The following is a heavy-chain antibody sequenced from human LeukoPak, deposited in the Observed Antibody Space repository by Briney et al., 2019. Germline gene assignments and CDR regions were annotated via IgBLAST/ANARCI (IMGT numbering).Heavy chain of an antibody. J-gene: IGHJ4*02. D-gene: IGHD1-14*01. CDR1: GFTFSSYW. V-gene: IGHV3-7*01. Sequence: GGSLRLSCAVSGFTFSSYWMSWVRQAPGKGLEWVANIKQDGSEKYYVDSVKGRFTISRDNAKNSLYLQMNSLRAEDTAVYYCARDFPAVRGSSPDDYWGQGTLVTVSS. CDR3: ARDFPAVRGSSPDDY. CDR2: IKQDGSEK.